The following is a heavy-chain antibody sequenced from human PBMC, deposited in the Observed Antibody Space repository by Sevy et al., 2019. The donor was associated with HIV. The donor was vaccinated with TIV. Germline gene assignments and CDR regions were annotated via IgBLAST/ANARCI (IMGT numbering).Heavy chain of an antibody. D-gene: IGHD2-8*01. CDR2: LSFGCGEI. Sequence: GGCLRLSCAASGFTFSKYSMSWVRQPPGKGLEWVSTLSFGCGEINYADSVKGRFTISRDNSKNSVYLQMNNLRPEDKAVYYCAREGCTKPHDYWGQGTLVTVSS. CDR1: GFTFSKYS. CDR3: AREGCTKPHDY. V-gene: IGHV3-23*01. J-gene: IGHJ4*02.